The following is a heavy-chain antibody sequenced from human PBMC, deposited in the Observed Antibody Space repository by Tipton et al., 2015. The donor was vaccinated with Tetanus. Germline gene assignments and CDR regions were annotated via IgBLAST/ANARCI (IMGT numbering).Heavy chain of an antibody. V-gene: IGHV4-4*07. CDR2: IHTRGIT. D-gene: IGHD1-26*01. CDR3: ARGNAMGATIFFDQ. J-gene: IGHJ5*02. CDR1: PDSISTYY. Sequence: LRLSCTVSPDSISTYYWNWIRQPTGKGLEWIGRIHTRGITNYNPSLKARVTMSLDTSKNQFSLELTSVTAADTAAYYCARGNAMGATIFFDQWGQGTLITVSS.